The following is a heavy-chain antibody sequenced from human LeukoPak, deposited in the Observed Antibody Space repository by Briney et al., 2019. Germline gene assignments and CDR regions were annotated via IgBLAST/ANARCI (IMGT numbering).Heavy chain of an antibody. CDR3: ARDLSRTTVRGVMINMDV. V-gene: IGHV1-46*01. D-gene: IGHD3-10*01. CDR2: INPSGGST. CDR1: GYTFTGYY. J-gene: IGHJ6*03. Sequence: GASVKVSYKASGYTFTGYYMHWVRQAPGQGLEWMGIINPSGGSTSYAQKFQGRVTMTRDTSTSTVYMELSRLRSDDTAVYYCARDLSRTTVRGVMINMDVWGKGTTVTVSS.